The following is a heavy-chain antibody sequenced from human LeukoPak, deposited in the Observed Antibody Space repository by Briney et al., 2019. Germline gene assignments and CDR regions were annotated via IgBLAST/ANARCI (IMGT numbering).Heavy chain of an antibody. D-gene: IGHD3-16*01. CDR1: GFTFDDYG. J-gene: IGHJ5*02. CDR3: ARESANDRGEWFDP. Sequence: GGSLRLSCAASGFTFDDYGMSWVRHAPGKGLEWVSGINWNGGSTRYVDSVKGRFTISRGNAKNSLYLQMKSLRAEDTALYYCARESANDRGEWFDPWGQGTLVTVSS. CDR2: INWNGGST. V-gene: IGHV3-20*04.